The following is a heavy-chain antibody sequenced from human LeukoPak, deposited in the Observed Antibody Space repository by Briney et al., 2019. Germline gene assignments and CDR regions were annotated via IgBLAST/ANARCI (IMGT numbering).Heavy chain of an antibody. J-gene: IGHJ4*02. CDR3: ARDSAVVTADY. CDR2: IIPILNKA. Sequence: GASVKVSCKASGGTFSSYAISWVRQAPGQGLEWMGRIIPILNKANYAQKFQGRVTFTADKSTTTAYMELSSLRSEDTAVYYCARDSAVVTADYWGQGTLVAVSS. V-gene: IGHV1-69*04. D-gene: IGHD2-21*02. CDR1: GGTFSSYA.